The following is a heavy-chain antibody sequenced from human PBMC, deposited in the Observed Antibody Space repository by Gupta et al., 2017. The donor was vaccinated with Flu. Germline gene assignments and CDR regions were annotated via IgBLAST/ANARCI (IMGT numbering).Heavy chain of an antibody. V-gene: IGHV1-3*01. CDR3: ARGGTAFYYYYMDV. CDR2: IFPGSGDT. Sequence: VRQAPGQRLEWMGWIFPGSGDTKYSQKFQGRVTIARDTSASTAYKELSSLRSEDTAVYYCARGGTAFYYYYMDVWAKGTTVIVS. J-gene: IGHJ6*03. D-gene: IGHD1-7*01.